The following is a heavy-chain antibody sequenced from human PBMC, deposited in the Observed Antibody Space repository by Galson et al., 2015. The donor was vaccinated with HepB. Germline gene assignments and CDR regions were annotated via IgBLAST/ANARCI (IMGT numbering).Heavy chain of an antibody. Sequence: LRLSCAASGFPFSSYGMHWVRQAPGKGLEWVVSTSSDGISIHYADSVRGRCTVSRDNSKTTLYLQMNSLRPEDTAAYHCSKKRPGGTNEFVDFWGQGTLVTVSS. J-gene: IGHJ4*02. D-gene: IGHD1-1*01. CDR3: SKKRPGGTNEFVDF. V-gene: IGHV3-30*18. CDR1: GFPFSSYG. CDR2: TSSDGISI.